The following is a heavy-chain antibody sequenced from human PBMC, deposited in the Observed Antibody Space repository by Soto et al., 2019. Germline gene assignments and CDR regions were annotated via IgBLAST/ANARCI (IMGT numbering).Heavy chain of an antibody. CDR1: GYTFTSYA. V-gene: IGHV1-3*01. D-gene: IGHD3-22*01. J-gene: IGHJ4*02. Sequence: QVQLVQSGAEVKKPGASVKVSCKASGYTFTSYAMHWVRQAPGQRLEWMGWINAGNGNTKYSQKFQGRVTITRDTSASTAYMELSSLRSEDTAVYYCARDYDSSGYHDYWGQETLVTVSS. CDR3: ARDYDSSGYHDY. CDR2: INAGNGNT.